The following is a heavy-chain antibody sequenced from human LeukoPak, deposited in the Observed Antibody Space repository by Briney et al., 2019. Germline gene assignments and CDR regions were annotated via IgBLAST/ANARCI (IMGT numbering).Heavy chain of an antibody. CDR3: LKSALPYSSSGDYFDS. J-gene: IGHJ4*02. D-gene: IGHD1-26*01. Sequence: GGSLRLSCAASGFTFSNYAMHWVRQPPGKGLEWVAVIWYDGRTTDYEDSVKGRFTISRDTSNDTLYLQMNSLRAGDTAIDCSLKSALPYSSSGDYFDSWGRGTLVTVSS. CDR1: GFTFSNYA. V-gene: IGHV3-33*03. CDR2: IWYDGRTT.